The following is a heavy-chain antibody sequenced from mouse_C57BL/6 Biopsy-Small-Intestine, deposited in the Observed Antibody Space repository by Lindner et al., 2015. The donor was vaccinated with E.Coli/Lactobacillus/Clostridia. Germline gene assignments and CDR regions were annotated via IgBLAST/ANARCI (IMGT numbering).Heavy chain of an antibody. CDR3: ARLKIMAQGVIIYDS. V-gene: IGHV1-4*01. J-gene: IGHJ4*01. Sequence: SVKVSCKASGYTFSSYPISWVRQAPGQGLEWMGWISPYSGDTIHAQKFQGRVTMTTDISTNTAYMELRSLRSDDTAVYYCARLKIMAQGVIIYDSWGQGTLVTVSS. CDR1: GYTFSSYP. CDR2: ISPYSGDT. D-gene: IGHD2-3*01.